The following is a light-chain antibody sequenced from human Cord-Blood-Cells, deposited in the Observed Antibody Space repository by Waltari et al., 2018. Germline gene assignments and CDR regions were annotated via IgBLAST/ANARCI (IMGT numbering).Light chain of an antibody. J-gene: IGKJ2*01. CDR3: QQYGSSPPYT. CDR2: GAS. CDR1: QSVSTSY. Sequence: EIVLTQSPGTLSFSPGERATLSCRASQSVSTSYLAWYQQKPGQAPRLLIYGASSRATGLPDRVSVSGSGTDFALTISRLWPEDFAVYYCQQYGSSPPYTFVQGTMLEIK. V-gene: IGKV3-20*01.